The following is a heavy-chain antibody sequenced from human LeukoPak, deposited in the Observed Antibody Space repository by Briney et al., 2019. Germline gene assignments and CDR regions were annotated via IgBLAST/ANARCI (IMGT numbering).Heavy chain of an antibody. CDR2: MNPNSGNT. V-gene: IGHV1-8*03. CDR1: GYTFTSYD. J-gene: IGHJ6*03. Sequence: ASVKVSCKSSGYTFTSYDINWVRQATGQGLEWVGWMNPNSGNTGYAQKFQGRVTITRNTSISTAYMELSSLRSEDTAVYYCASTPLYYYYYMDVWGLGTTVTVSS. CDR3: ASTPLYYYYYMDV.